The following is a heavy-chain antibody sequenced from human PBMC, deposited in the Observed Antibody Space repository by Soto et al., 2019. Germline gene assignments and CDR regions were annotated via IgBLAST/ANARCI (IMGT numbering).Heavy chain of an antibody. CDR3: ARDTPPTDY. CDR2: ISAYNTNT. Sequence: QVQLVQSGAEVKKPGASVKVSCKTSGYTFTSYHISWVRQAPGQGLEWMGWISAYNTNTNYAQKFQGGVTMTTDILTSTAYMELRSLRSDDTAVYYCARDTPPTDYWGQGTLVTVSS. V-gene: IGHV1-18*01. J-gene: IGHJ4*02. CDR1: GYTFTSYH.